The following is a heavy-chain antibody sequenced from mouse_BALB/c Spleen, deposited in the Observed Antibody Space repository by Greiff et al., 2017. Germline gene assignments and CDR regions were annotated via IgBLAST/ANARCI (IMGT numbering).Heavy chain of an antibody. CDR1: GFTFSSYG. J-gene: IGHJ2*01. CDR2: INSNGGST. CDR3: ARDLPYYFDY. V-gene: IGHV5-6-3*01. Sequence: EVQGVESGGGLVQPGGSLKLSCAASGFTFSSYGMSWVRQTPDKRLELVATINSNGGSTYYPDSVKGRFTISRDNAKNTLYLQMSSLKSEDTAMYYCARDLPYYFDYWGQGTTLTVSS.